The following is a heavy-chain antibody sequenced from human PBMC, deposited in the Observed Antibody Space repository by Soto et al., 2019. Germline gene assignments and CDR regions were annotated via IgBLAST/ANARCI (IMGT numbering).Heavy chain of an antibody. D-gene: IGHD6-13*01. CDR3: AKGRHSISSGGYFDY. CDR1: GFTFDDYA. V-gene: IGHV3-9*01. J-gene: IGHJ4*02. Sequence: SLRLSCAASGFTFDDYAMHWVRQAPGKGLEWVSSISWNSGTKGYADSVKGRFTMSRDNAKNSLYLQMNSLRPEDTALYYCAKGRHSISSGGYFDYWGQGTLVTVSS. CDR2: ISWNSGTK.